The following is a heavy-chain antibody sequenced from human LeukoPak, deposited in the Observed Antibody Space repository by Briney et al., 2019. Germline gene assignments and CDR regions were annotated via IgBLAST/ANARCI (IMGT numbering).Heavy chain of an antibody. CDR3: AKTGNFGELSFDY. D-gene: IGHD3-10*01. CDR1: GFTFSSYG. Sequence: GGSLRLSCAASGFTFSSYGMHWVRQAPGKGLEWVAVISYDGSNKYYADSVKGRFIISRDDSKNTLYLQMNSLRAEDTAVYYCAKTGNFGELSFDYWGQGTLVTVSS. J-gene: IGHJ4*02. V-gene: IGHV3-30*18. CDR2: ISYDGSNK.